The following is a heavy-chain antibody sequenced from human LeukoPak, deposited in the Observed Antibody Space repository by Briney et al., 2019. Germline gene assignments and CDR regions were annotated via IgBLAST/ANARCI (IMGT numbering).Heavy chain of an antibody. CDR3: ARDLGATTGAPWYYFDN. V-gene: IGHV1-2*02. J-gene: IGHJ4*01. Sequence: GASVKVSCKASGYTFTGYYFHWVRQVPGQGLECMGWINPNTGGTNYPQKFQGRVTMTRDTAISTAYMELTSLRSDDTAVYYCARDLGATTGAPWYYFDNWGQGTLVTVPS. CDR2: INPNTGGT. D-gene: IGHD1-26*01. CDR1: GYTFTGYY.